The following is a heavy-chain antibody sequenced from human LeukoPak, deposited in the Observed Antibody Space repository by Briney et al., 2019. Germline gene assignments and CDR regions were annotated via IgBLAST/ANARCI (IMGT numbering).Heavy chain of an antibody. CDR3: ARGAYCGGDCYVFDY. D-gene: IGHD2-21*02. J-gene: IGHJ4*02. CDR1: GGSISSGDYY. V-gene: IGHV4-30-4*08. CDR2: IYYSGST. Sequence: SQTLSLTCTVSGGSISSGDYYWSWIRQPPGKGLEWIGYIYYSGSTYYNPSLKSRVTISVDKSKNQFSLKLSSVTAADTAVYYCARGAYCGGDCYVFDYWGQGTLVTVSS.